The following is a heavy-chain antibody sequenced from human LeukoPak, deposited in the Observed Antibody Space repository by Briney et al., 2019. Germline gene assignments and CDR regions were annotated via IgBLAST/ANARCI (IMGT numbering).Heavy chain of an antibody. CDR1: RFTFSDYW. Sequence: DPGGSLRLSCAASRFTFSDYWMSWVRQAPGKGLEWVANIKEDGSDKYYVDSVKGRFTISRDNAKDSLYLKMNRLRAEDRDVYHCARDRLLEDRDYSSYYSMAFWGKGPTFTVPS. J-gene: IGHJ6*03. CDR3: ARDRLLEDRDYSSYYSMAF. CDR2: IKEDGSDK. V-gene: IGHV3-7*01. D-gene: IGHD1-1*01.